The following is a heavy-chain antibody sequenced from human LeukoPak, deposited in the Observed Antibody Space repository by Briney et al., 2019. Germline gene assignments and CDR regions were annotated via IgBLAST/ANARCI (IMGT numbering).Heavy chain of an antibody. CDR2: IYYSGST. Sequence: SETLSLTCTVSGGSISSSSYYWGWIRQPPGKGLEWIGSIYYSGSTYYNPSLKSRVTISVDTSKNQFSLKLSSVTAADTAMYYCARGRREGPSGSYYHGEAYFDYWGQGTLVTVSS. V-gene: IGHV4-39*07. J-gene: IGHJ4*02. CDR3: ARGRREGPSGSYYHGEAYFDY. D-gene: IGHD3-10*01. CDR1: GGSISSSSYY.